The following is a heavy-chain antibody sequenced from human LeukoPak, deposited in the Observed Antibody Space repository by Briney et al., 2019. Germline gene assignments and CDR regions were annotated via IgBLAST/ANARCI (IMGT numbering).Heavy chain of an antibody. V-gene: IGHV4-38-2*01. Sequence: KPSETLSLTCAVSGYSISSGYYWGWIRQPPGKGLEWIGSVHPNARSYHNPALRSRVTMSVDTSNNRFSLKLISVAAADTALYYCVRQIAVSGNWAFDIWGQGTMVSVST. D-gene: IGHD6-19*01. CDR1: GYSISSGYY. CDR3: VRQIAVSGNWAFDI. J-gene: IGHJ3*02. CDR2: VHPNARS.